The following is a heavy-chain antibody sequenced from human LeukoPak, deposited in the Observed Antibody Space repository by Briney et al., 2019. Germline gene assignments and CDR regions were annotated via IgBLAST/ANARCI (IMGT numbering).Heavy chain of an antibody. CDR1: GGSISSGGYY. V-gene: IGHV4-31*03. CDR3: ARAFLYYDSSGYPYYFDY. J-gene: IGHJ4*02. CDR2: IYCSGST. D-gene: IGHD3-22*01. Sequence: SETLSLTCTVSGGSISSGGYYWSWIRQHPGKGLEWIGYIYCSGSTYYNPSLKSRVTISVDTSKNQFSLKLSSVTAADTAVYYCARAFLYYDSSGYPYYFDYWGQGTLVTVSS.